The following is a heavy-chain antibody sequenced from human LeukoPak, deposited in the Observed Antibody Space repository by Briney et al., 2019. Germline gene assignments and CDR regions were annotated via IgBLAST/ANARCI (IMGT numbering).Heavy chain of an antibody. Sequence: SETLSRTCTVSGGSISSSSYYWGWIRQPPGKGLEWIGSIYYSGSTYYYPSLKSRVTISVDTSKNQFSLKLSSVTAADTAVYYCARDPYYDFWSGYFVRGGFDPWGQGTLVTVSS. V-gene: IGHV4-39*07. J-gene: IGHJ5*02. CDR3: ARDPYYDFWSGYFVRGGFDP. CDR2: IYYSGST. CDR1: GGSISSSSYY. D-gene: IGHD3-3*01.